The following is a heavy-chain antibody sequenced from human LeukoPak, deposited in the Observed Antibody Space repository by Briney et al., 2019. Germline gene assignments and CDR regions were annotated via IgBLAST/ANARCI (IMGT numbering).Heavy chain of an antibody. CDR1: GDSVSSNIAA. D-gene: IGHD6-13*01. V-gene: IGHV6-1*01. J-gene: IGHJ4*02. Sequence: SQTLSLTCAISGDSVSSNIAAWNWIRQSPSRGLEWLGRTYYRSRWYYDYALSVRSRITINPDTSKNQFSLQLNSVTPEDTAVYYCARDVSWRIDYWGQGTWSPSPQ. CDR2: TYYRSRWYY. CDR3: ARDVSWRIDY.